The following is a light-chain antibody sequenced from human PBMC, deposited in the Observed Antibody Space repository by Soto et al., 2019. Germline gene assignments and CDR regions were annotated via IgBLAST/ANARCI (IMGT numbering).Light chain of an antibody. J-gene: IGKJ3*01. V-gene: IGKV3-15*01. CDR1: QSVSSN. CDR3: QQYNNWPFT. CDR2: GAS. Sequence: EIVMTQSPATLSVPPGERATLSCRASQSVSSNLAWYQQKPGQAPRLLIYGASTRAAGIPARFSGSGSGTEFTLTISSLQSEDFAVYYGQQYNNWPFTFGPGTKVDIK.